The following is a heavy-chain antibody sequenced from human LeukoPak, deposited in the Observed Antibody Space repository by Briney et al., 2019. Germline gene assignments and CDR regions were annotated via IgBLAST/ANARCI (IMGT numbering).Heavy chain of an antibody. CDR2: IYYSGST. CDR3: ARQSSPELELRRAHFDY. Sequence: PSETLSLTCTVFGGSISSRSYFRGWIRQPPGKGLEWIGSIYYSGSTYYNPSVKSRVTISVDTSKNQFSLKLNSVTAADTAVYYCARQSSPELELRRAHFDYWGQGTLVTVSS. CDR1: GGSISSRSYF. D-gene: IGHD1-7*01. J-gene: IGHJ4*02. V-gene: IGHV4-39*01.